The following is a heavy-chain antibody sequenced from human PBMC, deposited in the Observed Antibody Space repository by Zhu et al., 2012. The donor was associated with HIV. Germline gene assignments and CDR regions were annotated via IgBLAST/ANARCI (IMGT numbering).Heavy chain of an antibody. D-gene: IGHD1-1*01. CDR3: ASYGSDNWNDDIFDY. CDR2: IYHSGST. V-gene: IGHV4-38-2*01. CDR1: GYSISSGYY. J-gene: IGHJ4*02. Sequence: QVQLQESGPGLVKPSETLSLTCAVSGYSISSGYYWGWIRQPPGKGLEWIGSIYHSGSTYYNPSLKSRVTISVGTSKNQFSLKLSSVTAADTAVYYCASYGSDNWNDDIFDYWGQGTLVTVSS.